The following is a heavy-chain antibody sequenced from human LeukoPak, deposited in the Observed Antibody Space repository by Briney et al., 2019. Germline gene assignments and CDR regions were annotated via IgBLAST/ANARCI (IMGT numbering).Heavy chain of an antibody. Sequence: SETLSLTCTVSGGSISSYYWSWIRQPPGKGLEWIGYIYYSGSTNYNPSLKSRVTISVDTSKNQFSLKLSSVTAADTAVYYCARVGPMVRGVIPAFDIWGQGTMVTVFS. V-gene: IGHV4-59*01. CDR1: GGSISSYY. D-gene: IGHD3-10*01. CDR2: IYYSGST. CDR3: ARVGPMVRGVIPAFDI. J-gene: IGHJ3*02.